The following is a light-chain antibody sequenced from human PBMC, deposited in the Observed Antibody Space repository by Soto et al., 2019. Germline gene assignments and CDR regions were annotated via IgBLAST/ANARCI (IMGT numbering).Light chain of an antibody. CDR2: DVS. CDR3: HQRSNWPLT. J-gene: IGKJ4*01. V-gene: IGKV3-11*01. Sequence: EVVLTQSPDTLSLSPGGSATLSCRASQSVSSYLAWYQQRPGQALRLLISDVSKRATGIPARFSGSGSRTDFTLTITSLEPEDFAIYFCHQRSNWPLTFGGGTKLEIK. CDR1: QSVSSY.